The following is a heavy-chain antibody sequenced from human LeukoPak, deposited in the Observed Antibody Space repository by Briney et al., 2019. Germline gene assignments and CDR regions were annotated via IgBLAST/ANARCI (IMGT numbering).Heavy chain of an antibody. Sequence: ASVKVSCKASGYSFHNYGITWVRQAPGQGIDWMGWISTHNGDTKYAEKFQGRVTVTTDTSTRTAYLELGSLRSDDTAVYYCARGPGIATTAPAPYFYGMDVWGQGTTVTVSS. V-gene: IGHV1-18*01. CDR1: GYSFHNYG. D-gene: IGHD6-13*01. CDR2: ISTHNGDT. CDR3: ARGPGIATTAPAPYFYGMDV. J-gene: IGHJ6*02.